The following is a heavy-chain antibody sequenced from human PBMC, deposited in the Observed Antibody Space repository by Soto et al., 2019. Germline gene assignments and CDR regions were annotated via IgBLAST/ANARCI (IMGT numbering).Heavy chain of an antibody. V-gene: IGHV3-23*01. CDR1: GFTFSSYA. D-gene: IGHD6-19*01. CDR3: AKTTVAGTHFDY. J-gene: IGHJ4*02. CDR2: ISGSGGST. Sequence: GGSLRLSCAASGFTFSSYAMSWVRQAPGKGLEWVSAISGSGGSTYYADSVKGRFTTSRDNSKNTLYLQMNSLRAEDTAVYYCAKTTVAGTHFDYWGQGTLVPVSS.